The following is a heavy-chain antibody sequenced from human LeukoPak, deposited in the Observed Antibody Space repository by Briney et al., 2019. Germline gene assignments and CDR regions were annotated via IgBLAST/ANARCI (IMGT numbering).Heavy chain of an antibody. V-gene: IGHV1-46*01. CDR1: GYTFTSYY. CDR3: ARVAMSGIGSDDF. J-gene: IGHJ4*02. D-gene: IGHD1-26*01. CDR2: INPSGGST. Sequence: ASVKVSCKASGYTFTSYYMHWVRQAPGQGLEWMGIINPSGGSTSYAQKFQGRVTMTRDTSTSIVYMELSSLRSEDTAVYYCARVAMSGIGSDDFWGQGTLVTASS.